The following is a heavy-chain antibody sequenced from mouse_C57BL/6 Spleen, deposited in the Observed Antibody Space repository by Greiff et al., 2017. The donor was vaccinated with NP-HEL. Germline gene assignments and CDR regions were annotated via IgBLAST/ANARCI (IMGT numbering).Heavy chain of an antibody. CDR1: GYTFTSYW. J-gene: IGHJ2*01. CDR2: INPSNGGT. CDR3: ARSCGYGGRFFDY. Sequence: VQLQQPGTELVKPGASVKLSCKASGYTFTSYWMHWVKQRPGQGLEWIGNINPSNGGTNYNEKFKSKATLTVDKSSSTAYMQLSSLTSEDSAVYYCARSCGYGGRFFDYWGQGTTLTVSS. D-gene: IGHD2-2*01. V-gene: IGHV1-53*01.